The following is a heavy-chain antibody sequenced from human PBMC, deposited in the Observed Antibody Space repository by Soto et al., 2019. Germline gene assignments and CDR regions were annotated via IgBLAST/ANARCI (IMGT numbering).Heavy chain of an antibody. J-gene: IGHJ6*02. CDR1: GGTFSSYT. V-gene: IGHV1-69*08. D-gene: IGHD4-17*01. CDR3: ARDEFRDYGDYVDYYYGMDV. Sequence: QVQLVQSGAEVKKPGSSVKVSCKASGGTFSSYTISWVRQAPGQGLEWMGRIIPILGIANYAQKFQGRVTITADKSTSTAYMELSSLRSEDTAVYYCARDEFRDYGDYVDYYYGMDVWGQGTTVTVSS. CDR2: IIPILGIA.